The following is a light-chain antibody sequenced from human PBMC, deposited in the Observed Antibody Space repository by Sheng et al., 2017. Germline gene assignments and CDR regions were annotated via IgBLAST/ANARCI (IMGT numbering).Light chain of an antibody. CDR2: DAS. J-gene: IGKJ3*01. V-gene: IGKV1-NL1*01. Sequence: DIQMTQSPSSLSASVGDRVTITCRASQATNNFLAWYQHKPGKAPKFLLYDASKLQSGVPSRFSGSGSGTEFTLTISSLQPDDFATYYCQQYNSYSFTFGPGTKVDIK. CDR3: QQYNSYSFT. CDR1: QATNNF.